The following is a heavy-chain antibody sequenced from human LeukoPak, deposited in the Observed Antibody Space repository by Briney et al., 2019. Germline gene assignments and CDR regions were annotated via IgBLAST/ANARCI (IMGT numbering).Heavy chain of an antibody. CDR1: GGSFSSYY. V-gene: IGHV4-59*01. CDR3: ARGDFVVPAAHDAFDI. CDR2: IYYSGST. Sequence: SETLSLTCTVSGGSFSSYYWSWIRQPRGKGLEWIGYIYYSGSTNYNPSLKSRVTISVDTSKNQFSLKLSSVTAADTAVYYCARGDFVVPAAHDAFDIWGQGTMVTVSS. J-gene: IGHJ3*02. D-gene: IGHD2-2*01.